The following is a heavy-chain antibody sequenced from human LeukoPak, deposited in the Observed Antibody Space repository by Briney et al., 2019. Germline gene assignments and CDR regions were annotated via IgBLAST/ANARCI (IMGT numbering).Heavy chain of an antibody. J-gene: IGHJ3*02. CDR2: IYPGDSDT. CDR3: ARHVAVAGTGDDAFDI. D-gene: IGHD6-19*01. Sequence: KVSCKASGYTFTGYYIYWVRQAPGQGLEWMGIIYPGDSDTRYSPSFQGQVTISADKSISTAYLQWSSLKASDTAMYYCARHVAVAGTGDDAFDIWGQGTMVTVSS. CDR1: GYTFTGYY. V-gene: IGHV5-51*01.